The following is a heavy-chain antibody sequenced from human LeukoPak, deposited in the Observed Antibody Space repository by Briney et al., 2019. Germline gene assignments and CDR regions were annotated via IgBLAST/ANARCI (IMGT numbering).Heavy chain of an antibody. CDR2: ISGSGGST. V-gene: IGHV3-23*01. CDR1: GLTFSSYG. D-gene: IGHD3-10*01. CDR3: AKDQSPYYYGSGSS. J-gene: IGHJ5*02. Sequence: PGGSLRLSCAASGLTFSSYGMSWVRQAPGKGLEWVSAISGSGGSTYYADSVKGRFTIFRDNSKNTLYLQMNSLRAEDTAVYYCAKDQSPYYYGSGSSWGQGTLVTVSS.